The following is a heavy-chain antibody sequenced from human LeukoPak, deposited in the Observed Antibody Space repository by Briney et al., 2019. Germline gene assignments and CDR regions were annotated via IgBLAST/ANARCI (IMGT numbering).Heavy chain of an antibody. CDR1: GYNFRSYW. Sequence: GESLKISCKASGYNFRSYWIGWGRQMPGKGMEWMGVIYPGDFRTRYTPYFQCQVIISVDNSINTAYLQWVSPKASDTAMYYCACRELTSTSSYPWGQRTLVTVSS. D-gene: IGHD6-6*01. CDR2: IYPGDFRT. J-gene: IGHJ5*02. V-gene: IGHV5-51*01. CDR3: ACRELTSTSSYP.